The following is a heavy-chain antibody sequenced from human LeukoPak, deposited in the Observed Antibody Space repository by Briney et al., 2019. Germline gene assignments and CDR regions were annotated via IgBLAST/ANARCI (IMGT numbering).Heavy chain of an antibody. Sequence: SVRVSCKASGGTFSSYAISWVRQAPGQGLEWMGRVIPILGIANYAQKFQGRVTITADKSTSTAYMELSSLRSEDTAVYYCARGGIAAAGTFFYYWGQGTLVTVSS. CDR1: GGTFSSYA. J-gene: IGHJ4*02. CDR2: VIPILGIA. V-gene: IGHV1-69*04. D-gene: IGHD6-13*01. CDR3: ARGGIAAAGTFFYY.